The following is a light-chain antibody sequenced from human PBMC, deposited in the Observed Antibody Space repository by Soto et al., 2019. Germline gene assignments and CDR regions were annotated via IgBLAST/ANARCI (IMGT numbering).Light chain of an antibody. CDR3: QAWDSSIAV. CDR2: QDS. CDR1: KLGDKY. V-gene: IGLV3-1*01. J-gene: IGLJ2*01. Sequence: SYELTQPPSVSVSPGQTANITCSGDKLGDKYACWYQQKPGQSPVLVIYQDSKRPSGIPERFSGSNSGNTATLTISGTQAIDEADYYCQAWDSSIAVFGGGTKLTVL.